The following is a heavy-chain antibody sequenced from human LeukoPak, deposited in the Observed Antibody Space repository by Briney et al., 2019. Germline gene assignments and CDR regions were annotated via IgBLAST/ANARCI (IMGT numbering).Heavy chain of an antibody. CDR2: INHSGST. J-gene: IGHJ4*02. Sequence: SETLSLTCAVYGGSFSGYYWSWIRQPPGKGLEWIGEINHSGSTNYNPSLKSRVTISVDTSKNQFSLKLSSVTAADTAVYYCARGPYYDFWSGYSYYFDYWGQGTLVTVSS. CDR3: ARGPYYDFWSGYSYYFDY. V-gene: IGHV4-34*01. CDR1: GGSFSGYY. D-gene: IGHD3-3*01.